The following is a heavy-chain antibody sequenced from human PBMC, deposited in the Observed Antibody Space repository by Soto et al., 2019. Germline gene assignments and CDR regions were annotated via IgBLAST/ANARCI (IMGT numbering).Heavy chain of an antibody. D-gene: IGHD3-10*01. CDR1: GYSFTIYL. CDR3: ARGNYYGSGSYYNWFDP. J-gene: IGHJ5*02. Sequence: GESLNISCNGSGYSFTIYLIGWVRQMPGKGLEWMGIIYPGDSDTRYSPSFQGQVTISADKSISTAYLQWSSLKASDTAMYYCARGNYYGSGSYYNWFDPWGQGTLVTVSS. V-gene: IGHV5-51*01. CDR2: IYPGDSDT.